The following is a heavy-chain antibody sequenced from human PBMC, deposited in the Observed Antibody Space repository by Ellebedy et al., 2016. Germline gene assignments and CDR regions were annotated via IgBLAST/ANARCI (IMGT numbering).Heavy chain of an antibody. Sequence: GESLKIPCAASGFTLSSYWMSWVRQAPGKGLEWVANINQDGSEKYYVDSVKGRFTISRDNSKNTLYLQMNSLRAEDTAVYYCAKIGAAGIPFYYYYYGMDVWGQGTTVTVSS. CDR2: INQDGSEK. V-gene: IGHV3-7*01. CDR1: GFTLSSYW. CDR3: AKIGAAGIPFYYYYYGMDV. J-gene: IGHJ6*02. D-gene: IGHD6-13*01.